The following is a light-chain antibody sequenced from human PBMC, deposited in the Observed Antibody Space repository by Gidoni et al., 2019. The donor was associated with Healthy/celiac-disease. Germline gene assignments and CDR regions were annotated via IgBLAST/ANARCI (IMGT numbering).Light chain of an antibody. CDR1: QSLLHSNGYNY. V-gene: IGKV2-28*01. J-gene: IGKJ2*04. CDR2: LGS. CDR3: MQALQTPSCS. Sequence: DIVMTQSPLSLPVTPGEPASISCRSSQSLLHSNGYNYLDWYLQKPGQSPQLLIYLGSNRASGVPDRFSGSGSGTDFTLKIRRVEAEDVGVYYCMQALQTPSCSFGQXTKLEIK.